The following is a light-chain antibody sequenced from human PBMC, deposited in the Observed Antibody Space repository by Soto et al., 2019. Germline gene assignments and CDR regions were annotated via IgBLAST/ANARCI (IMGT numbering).Light chain of an antibody. CDR3: QQRSNWPGLT. CDR1: QSVSSY. Sequence: EIVLTQSPATLSLFPGERATLSCRASQSVSSYLAWYQQKPGQAPRLLIYDASNRATGIPARFSGSGSGTDFTLIISSLEPEDFAVYYCQQRSNWPGLTFGGGTKVEIK. CDR2: DAS. J-gene: IGKJ4*01. V-gene: IGKV3-11*01.